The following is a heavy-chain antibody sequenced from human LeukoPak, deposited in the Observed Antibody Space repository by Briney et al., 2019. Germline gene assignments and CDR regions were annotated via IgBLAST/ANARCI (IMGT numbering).Heavy chain of an antibody. D-gene: IGHD2-2*01. CDR1: GSTFNNYA. CDR2: ISASGGTT. CDR3: AKEPREYCSSTSCPNWFDS. J-gene: IGHJ5*01. V-gene: IGHV3-23*01. Sequence: GGSLRLSCAASGSTFNNYAMSWVRQAPGKGLEWVSAISASGGTTYYADCVKGRFTISRDNSENTLFLQMNRLRAEDTAVYYCAKEPREYCSSTSCPNWFDSWGQGTLVTVSS.